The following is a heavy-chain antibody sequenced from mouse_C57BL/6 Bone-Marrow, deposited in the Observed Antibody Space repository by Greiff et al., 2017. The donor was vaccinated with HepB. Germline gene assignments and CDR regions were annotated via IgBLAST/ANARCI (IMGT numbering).Heavy chain of an antibody. CDR2: IYPRSGNT. D-gene: IGHD2-5*01. Sequence: QVQLQQSGAELARPGASVKLSCKASGYTFTSYGISWVKQRPGQGLEWIGEIYPRSGNTYYNEKFKGKATRTADKSSSTAYMELRSLTSEDSAVYFCARPSCSNYDWYFDVGGRGTAVTVTS. J-gene: IGHJ1*03. V-gene: IGHV1-81*01. CDR3: ARPSCSNYDWYFDV. CDR1: GYTFTSYG.